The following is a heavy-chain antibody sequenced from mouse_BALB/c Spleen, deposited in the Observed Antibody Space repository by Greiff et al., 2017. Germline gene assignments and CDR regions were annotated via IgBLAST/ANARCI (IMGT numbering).Heavy chain of an antibody. Sequence: EVKLVESGGGLVQPGGSLKLSCAASGFTFSSYTMSWVRQTPEKRLEWVAYISNGGGSTYYPDTVKGRFTISRDNAKNTLYLQMSSLKSEDTAMYYCARLGGIYYGNPFDYWGQGTTLTVSS. CDR1: GFTFSSYT. CDR3: ARLGGIYYGNPFDY. V-gene: IGHV5-12-2*01. J-gene: IGHJ2*01. CDR2: ISNGGGST. D-gene: IGHD2-1*01.